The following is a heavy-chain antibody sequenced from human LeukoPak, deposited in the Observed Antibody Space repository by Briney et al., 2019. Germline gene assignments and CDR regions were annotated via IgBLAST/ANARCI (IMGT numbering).Heavy chain of an antibody. CDR3: ASGLKSYYDFWSGYYTGVLSAFDI. CDR1: GYTFTSYD. V-gene: IGHV1-8*01. J-gene: IGHJ3*02. Sequence: ASVKVSCKASGYTFTSYDINWVRQATGQGLEWMGWMNPNSGNTGYAQKFQGRVTMTRNTSISTAYMELSSLRSEDTAVYYCASGLKSYYDFWSGYYTGVLSAFDIWGQGTMVTVSS. CDR2: MNPNSGNT. D-gene: IGHD3-3*01.